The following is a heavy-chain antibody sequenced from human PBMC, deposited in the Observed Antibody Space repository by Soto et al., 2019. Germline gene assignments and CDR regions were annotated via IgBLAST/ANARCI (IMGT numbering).Heavy chain of an antibody. V-gene: IGHV3-23*01. CDR3: AKDWKSHVDTAIDDAFDI. D-gene: IGHD5-18*01. CDR2: ISGSGGST. J-gene: IGHJ3*02. CDR1: GFTFSSYA. Sequence: GGSLRLSCAASGFTFSSYAMSWGRQAPGKGLEWVSAISGSGGSTYYADSVKGRFTISRYNSKDTLYLQMNSLRAEDTAVYYCAKDWKSHVDTAIDDAFDIWGQGTMATVSS.